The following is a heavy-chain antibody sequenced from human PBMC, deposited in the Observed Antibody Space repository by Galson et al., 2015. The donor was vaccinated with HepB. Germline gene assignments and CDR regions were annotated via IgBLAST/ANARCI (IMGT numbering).Heavy chain of an antibody. D-gene: IGHD6-19*01. Sequence: LSLTCAVYGGSFSGYYWSWIRQPPGKGLEWIGEINHSGSTNYNPSLKSRVTISVDTSKNQFSLKLSSVTAADTAVYYRARAYSSGWYEGYYYYGMDVWGQGTTVTVSS. V-gene: IGHV4-34*01. CDR1: GGSFSGYY. J-gene: IGHJ6*02. CDR2: INHSGST. CDR3: ARAYSSGWYEGYYYYGMDV.